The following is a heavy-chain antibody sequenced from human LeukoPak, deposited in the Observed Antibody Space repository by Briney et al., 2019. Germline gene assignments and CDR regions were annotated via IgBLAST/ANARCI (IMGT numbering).Heavy chain of an antibody. D-gene: IGHD2-2*01. Sequence: SETLSLTCTVSGGSISGSSYYWGWIRQPPGKGLEWIGSIYYSGSTYYNPSLKSRVTISVDTSKNQFSLKLSSVTAADTAVYYCARSVVVVVPAATSRSDAFDIWGQGTMVTVSS. V-gene: IGHV4-39*01. J-gene: IGHJ3*02. CDR2: IYYSGST. CDR3: ARSVVVVVPAATSRSDAFDI. CDR1: GGSISGSSYY.